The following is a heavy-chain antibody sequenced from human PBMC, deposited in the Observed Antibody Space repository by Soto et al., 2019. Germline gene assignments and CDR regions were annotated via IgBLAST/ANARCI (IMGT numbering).Heavy chain of an antibody. J-gene: IGHJ4*02. Sequence: GGSLRLSCAASGFSFSDSAMHWVRQASGKGLEWIARIRSKANSYLIAYDESVRGRFIISRDDSKNTAYLQMNDLNTEDTAIYDCARGGEMGRNDDWGQGTPVTV. V-gene: IGHV3-73*01. CDR2: IRSKANSYLI. D-gene: IGHD1-26*01. CDR1: GFSFSDSA. CDR3: ARGGEMGRNDD.